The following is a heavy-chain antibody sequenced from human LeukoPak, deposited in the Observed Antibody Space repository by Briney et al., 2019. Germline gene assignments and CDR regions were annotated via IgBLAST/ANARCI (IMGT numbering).Heavy chain of an antibody. CDR2: ISYDGSNK. CDR3: ARGAMIVVVTPFDY. J-gene: IGHJ4*02. D-gene: IGHD3-22*01. V-gene: IGHV3-30*04. CDR1: GFTFSSYA. Sequence: GRSLRLSCAASGFTFSSYAMHWVRQAPGKGLEWVAVISYDGSNKYYADSVKGRFTISRDNSKNTLYLQMNSLRAEDTAVYYCARGAMIVVVTPFDYWGQGTLVTVSS.